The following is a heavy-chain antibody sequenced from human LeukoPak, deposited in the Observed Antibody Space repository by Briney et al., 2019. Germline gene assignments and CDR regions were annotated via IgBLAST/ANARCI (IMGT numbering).Heavy chain of an antibody. Sequence: ASVKVSCKASGYTFTGYYMHWVRQAPGQGLEWMGWINPNSGGTNYAQKFQGRVTMTRGTSISTAYMELNSLGSEDTAVYYCARERRAWGEDFWGQGTLVTVSS. V-gene: IGHV1-2*02. CDR2: INPNSGGT. CDR3: ARERRAWGEDF. D-gene: IGHD3-16*01. CDR1: GYTFTGYY. J-gene: IGHJ4*02.